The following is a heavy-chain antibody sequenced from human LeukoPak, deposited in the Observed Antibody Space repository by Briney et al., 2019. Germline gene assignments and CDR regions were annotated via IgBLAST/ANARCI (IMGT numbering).Heavy chain of an antibody. CDR2: IYYSGST. CDR3: ARSHITIFGVVTVPFDY. CDR1: GGSISSGDYY. J-gene: IGHJ4*02. Sequence: PSETLSLTCTVSGGSISSGDYYWSWIRQPPGKGLEWIGYIYYSGSTNYNPSLKSRVTISVDTSKNQFSLKLSSVTAADTAVYYCARSHITIFGVVTVPFDYWGQGTLVTVSS. D-gene: IGHD3-3*01. V-gene: IGHV4-61*08.